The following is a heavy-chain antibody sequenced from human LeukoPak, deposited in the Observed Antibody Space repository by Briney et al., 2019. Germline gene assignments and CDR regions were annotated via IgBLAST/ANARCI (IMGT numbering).Heavy chain of an antibody. CDR3: AREYYHDTLGNPLDY. J-gene: IGHJ4*02. V-gene: IGHV3-33*01. Sequence: GRSLRLSCAASGFTFSSYGMHWVRQAPGKGLEWVAVIWYDGSNKYYADSVKGRFTISRDNSKNTLFLQMNSLRAEDTAVYYCAREYYHDTLGNPLDYWGQGTLVTVSS. CDR1: GFTFSSYG. CDR2: IWYDGSNK. D-gene: IGHD3-22*01.